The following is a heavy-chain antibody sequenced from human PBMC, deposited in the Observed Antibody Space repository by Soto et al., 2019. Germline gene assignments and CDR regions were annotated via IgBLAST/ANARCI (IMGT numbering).Heavy chain of an antibody. CDR3: SRARDAYNLLDS. CDR1: GFTFSNDC. Sequence: GGSLRLSCAASGFTFSNDCMHWVRQAPGKGLVWVAVINSDGISTYYADAVKGRFTISRDNSKSTLYLQMNSLRAEDTAVYYCSRARDAYNLLDSWGHGTLVTVSS. CDR2: INSDGIST. D-gene: IGHD2-21*01. V-gene: IGHV3-NL1*01. J-gene: IGHJ5*01.